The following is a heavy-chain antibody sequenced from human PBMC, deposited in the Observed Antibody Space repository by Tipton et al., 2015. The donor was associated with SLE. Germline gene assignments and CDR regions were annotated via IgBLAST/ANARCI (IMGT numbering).Heavy chain of an antibody. J-gene: IGHJ3*02. CDR2: IYYSGST. D-gene: IGHD5-12*01. CDR1: GGSISSGDYY. Sequence: LSLTCTVSGGSISSGDYYWSWIRQPPGKGLEWIGYIYYSGSTYYNPSLKSRVTISVDTSKNQFSLKLSSVTAADTAVYYCASVIGAVDIVATIRAFDIWGQGTMVTVSS. CDR3: ASVIGAVDIVATIRAFDI. V-gene: IGHV4-30-4*01.